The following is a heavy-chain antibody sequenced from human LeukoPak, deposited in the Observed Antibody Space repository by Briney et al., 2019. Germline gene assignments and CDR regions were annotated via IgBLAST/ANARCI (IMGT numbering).Heavy chain of an antibody. J-gene: IGHJ3*02. Sequence: RASETLSLTCTVSGGSISSSSYYWGWIRQPPGKGLEWIGSIYYSGSTYYNPSLKSRVTISVDTSKNQFSLKLSSVTAADTAVYYCARVTSGYYTADAFDIWGHGTMVTVSS. CDR1: GGSISSSSYY. CDR3: ARVTSGYYTADAFDI. CDR2: IYYSGST. V-gene: IGHV4-39*01. D-gene: IGHD3-3*01.